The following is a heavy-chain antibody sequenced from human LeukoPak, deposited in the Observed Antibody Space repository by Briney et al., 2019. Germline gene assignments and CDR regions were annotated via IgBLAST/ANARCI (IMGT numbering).Heavy chain of an antibody. Sequence: SETLSLTCTVSGGSISSYYWSWIRQPPGKGLEWIGYIYYSGSTNYNPSLKSRVTISVDTSKNQFSLRLSSVTAADTAVYYCARHTSGHDFDWLLYWFAFDIWGQGTMVTVSS. V-gene: IGHV4-59*08. D-gene: IGHD3-9*01. CDR1: GGSISSYY. J-gene: IGHJ3*02. CDR2: IYYSGST. CDR3: ARHTSGHDFDWLLYWFAFDI.